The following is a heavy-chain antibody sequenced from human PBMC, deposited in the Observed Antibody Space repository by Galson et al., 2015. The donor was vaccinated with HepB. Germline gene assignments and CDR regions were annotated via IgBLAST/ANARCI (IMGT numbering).Heavy chain of an antibody. CDR1: GFTVSSYT. CDR3: AREIRSGSYKGDWFDP. Sequence: SLRLSCAASGFTVSSYTINWVRQAPGKGLDWVSSISSSGSYIYYADSMKGRFTISRDNAKNSVYLQMNSLRVEDTAVYYCAREIRSGSYKGDWFDPWGQGTLVTVSS. CDR2: ISSSGSYI. V-gene: IGHV3-21*01. J-gene: IGHJ5*02. D-gene: IGHD1-26*01.